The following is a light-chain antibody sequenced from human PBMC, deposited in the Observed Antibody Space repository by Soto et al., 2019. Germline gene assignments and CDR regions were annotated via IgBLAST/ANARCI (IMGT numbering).Light chain of an antibody. Sequence: ETVLTQSPGALSLSPGERATLSCSASQSVNSNFFAWYQQKPGQAPRLLIYGASIRATGIPDRFSGSGSGTDFTLTISRLEPDDFAVYFCQNYGSPPVTFGGGTKVEIK. CDR1: QSVNSNF. V-gene: IGKV3-20*01. CDR2: GAS. J-gene: IGKJ4*01. CDR3: QNYGSPPVT.